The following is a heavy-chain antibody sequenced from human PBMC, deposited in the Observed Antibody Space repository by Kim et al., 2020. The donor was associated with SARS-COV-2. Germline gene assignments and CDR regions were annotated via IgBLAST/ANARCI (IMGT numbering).Heavy chain of an antibody. Sequence: LKSRVPISLDTSKNQFSLKLSSVTAADTAVYYCARGSGLRYFDWLLSGIDYWGQGTLVTVSS. CDR3: ARGSGLRYFDWLLSGIDY. D-gene: IGHD3-9*01. V-gene: IGHV4-39*01. J-gene: IGHJ4*02.